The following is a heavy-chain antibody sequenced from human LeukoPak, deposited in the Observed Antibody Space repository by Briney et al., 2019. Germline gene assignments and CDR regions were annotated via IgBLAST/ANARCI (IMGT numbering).Heavy chain of an antibody. J-gene: IGHJ3*02. Sequence: ASVKVSCKASGGTFSSYAISWVRQAPGQGLEWMGIINPSGGSTSYAQKFQGRVTMTRDMSTSTVYMELSSLRSEDTAVYYCARDGFYYGSGSYMPYAFDIWGQGTMVTVSS. V-gene: IGHV1-46*01. CDR1: GGTFSSYA. D-gene: IGHD3-10*01. CDR2: INPSGGST. CDR3: ARDGFYYGSGSYMPYAFDI.